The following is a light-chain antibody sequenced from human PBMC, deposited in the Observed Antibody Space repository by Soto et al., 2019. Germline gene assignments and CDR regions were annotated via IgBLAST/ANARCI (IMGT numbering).Light chain of an antibody. Sequence: EIVMTQSPATLSVSPGERATLSCMASQFVSASLAWYQVKPGQAPRLLISGASTRATGVPARFSGSGSGTEFTLTISSLQSEDFAVYYCHQYYTWPTFGGGTNVEIK. CDR3: HQYYTWPT. CDR1: QFVSAS. J-gene: IGKJ4*01. V-gene: IGKV3-15*01. CDR2: GAS.